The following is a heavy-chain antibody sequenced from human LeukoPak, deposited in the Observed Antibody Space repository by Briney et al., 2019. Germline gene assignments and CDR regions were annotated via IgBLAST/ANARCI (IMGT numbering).Heavy chain of an antibody. CDR1: GGSISSYY. J-gene: IGHJ4*02. V-gene: IGHV3-7*01. Sequence: ETLSLTCTVSGGSISSYYWSWIRQPPGKALEWVANINQDGSETYYVDSVEGRFTISRDNAKDSLYLQMNSLRAEDTAVYYCARAASTGTVDYWGQGTLVTVSS. D-gene: IGHD6-13*01. CDR3: ARAASTGTVDY. CDR2: INQDGSET.